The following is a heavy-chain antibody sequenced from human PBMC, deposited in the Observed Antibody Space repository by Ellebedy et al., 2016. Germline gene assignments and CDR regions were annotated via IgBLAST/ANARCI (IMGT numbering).Heavy chain of an antibody. J-gene: IGHJ4*02. CDR2: INPNSGGT. CDR1: GYTFTGYY. CDR3: AREDYYGSGSHGDFGY. Sequence: ASVKVSXXASGYTFTGYYMHWVRQAPGQGLEWMGWINPNSGGTNYAQKFQGRVTMTRDTSISTAYMELSRLRSDDTAVYYCAREDYYGSGSHGDFGYWGQGTLVTVSS. D-gene: IGHD3-10*01. V-gene: IGHV1-2*02.